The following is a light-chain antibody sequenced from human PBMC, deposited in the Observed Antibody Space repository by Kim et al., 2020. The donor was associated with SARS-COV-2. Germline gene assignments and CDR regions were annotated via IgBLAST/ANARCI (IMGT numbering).Light chain of an antibody. CDR2: DVS. J-gene: IGLJ1*01. CDR1: SSDVGAYNH. V-gene: IGLV2-14*03. CDR3: SSFTSSITYV. Sequence: QSALTQPASVSGSPGQSITISCTGTSSDVGAYNHVSWYLQHPGKAPKLMIYDVSNRPSGVSIRFSGSKSGNTASLTISGLQVEDEADYYCSSFTSSITYVFGTGTKVTVL.